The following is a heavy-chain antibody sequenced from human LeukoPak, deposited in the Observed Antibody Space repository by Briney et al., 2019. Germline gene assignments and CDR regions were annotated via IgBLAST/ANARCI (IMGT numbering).Heavy chain of an antibody. CDR2: IIPISGTA. CDR3: AGEATMVRGVITPWAFDY. CDR1: GGTFSSYA. V-gene: IGHV1-69*13. Sequence: ASVKVSCKASGGTFSSYAISWVRQAPGQGLEWMGGIIPISGTANYAQKFQGRVTITADESTSTAYMELSSLRSEDTAVYYCAGEATMVRGVITPWAFDYWGQGTLVTVSS. J-gene: IGHJ4*02. D-gene: IGHD3-10*01.